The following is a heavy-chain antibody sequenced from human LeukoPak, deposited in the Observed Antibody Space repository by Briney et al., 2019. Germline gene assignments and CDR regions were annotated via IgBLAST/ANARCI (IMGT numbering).Heavy chain of an antibody. V-gene: IGHV1-69*04. J-gene: IGHJ5*02. Sequence: SVKVSRQACGGTFSSYAISWVRQAPGQGLEWMGRIIPILGIANYAQKFQGRVTITADKSTSTAYMELRSLRSEDTAVYYCARNPESLGYCSGGSCYPEDNWFDPWGQGTLVTVSS. CDR2: IIPILGIA. D-gene: IGHD2-15*01. CDR3: ARNPESLGYCSGGSCYPEDNWFDP. CDR1: GGTFSSYA.